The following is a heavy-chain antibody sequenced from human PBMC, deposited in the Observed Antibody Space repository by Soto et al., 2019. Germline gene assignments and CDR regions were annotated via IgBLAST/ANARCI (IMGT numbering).Heavy chain of an antibody. J-gene: IGHJ4*02. CDR3: ARAGGTTVTGLWHFDS. V-gene: IGHV3-23*01. D-gene: IGHD4-17*01. Sequence: EVQLLESGGGLVQPGGSLRLSCAASGFTFSNYAMTWVRQAAGKGLEWVSSISGPGGSTYYADSVQGRFTISRDNSKKTLYLEMNSLRAEDTAVYYCARAGGTTVTGLWHFDSWGQGTLVTVSS. CDR1: GFTFSNYA. CDR2: ISGPGGST.